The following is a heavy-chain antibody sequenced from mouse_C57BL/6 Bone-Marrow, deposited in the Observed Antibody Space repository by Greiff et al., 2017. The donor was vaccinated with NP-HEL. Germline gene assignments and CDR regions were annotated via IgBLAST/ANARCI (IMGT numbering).Heavy chain of an antibody. CDR3: TTSVYYSPAWFAY. Sequence: VQLQQSGAELVRPGASVKLSCTASGFNIKDDYMHWVKQRPEQGLEWIGWIDPENGDTEYASKFQGKATITADTSSNTAYLQLSSLTSEDTAVYYCTTSVYYSPAWFAYWGQGTLATVSA. V-gene: IGHV14-4*01. CDR2: IDPENGDT. CDR1: GFNIKDDY. J-gene: IGHJ3*01. D-gene: IGHD2-12*01.